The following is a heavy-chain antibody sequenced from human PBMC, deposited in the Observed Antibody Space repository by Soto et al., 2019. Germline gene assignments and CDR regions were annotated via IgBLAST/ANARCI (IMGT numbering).Heavy chain of an antibody. D-gene: IGHD5-12*01. CDR3: ARGVGGYDSPVDY. CDR2: FDPEDGET. J-gene: IGHJ4*02. Sequence: ASVKVSCKVSGYTLTELSMHWVRQAPGKGLEWMGGFDPEDGETIYAQKFQGRVTMTKNTSTSTAYMELSSLRSEDTAVYYCARGVGGYDSPVDYWGQGTLVTVSS. V-gene: IGHV1-24*01. CDR1: GYTLTELS.